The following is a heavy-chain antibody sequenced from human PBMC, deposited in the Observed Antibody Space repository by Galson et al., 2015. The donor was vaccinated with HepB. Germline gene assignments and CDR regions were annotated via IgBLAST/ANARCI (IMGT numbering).Heavy chain of an antibody. J-gene: IGHJ4*02. CDR2: IYSSGST. Sequence: ETLSLTCTVSGGSISNFYWSWIRQPPGKGLEWIGYIYSSGSTNYNPSLKTRVTISLDTSESQFSLKLNSVTAADTAVYYCARNHISRREPFDYWGQGTLVTVSS. CDR3: ARNHISRREPFDY. D-gene: IGHD1-14*01. CDR1: GGSISNFY. V-gene: IGHV4-59*08.